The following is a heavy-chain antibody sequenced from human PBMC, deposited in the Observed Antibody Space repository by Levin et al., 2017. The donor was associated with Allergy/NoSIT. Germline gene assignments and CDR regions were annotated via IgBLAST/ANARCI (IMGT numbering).Heavy chain of an antibody. D-gene: IGHD5-24*01. CDR2: IIPIFGTA. CDR1: GGTFSSYA. CDR3: ARDGVEMATPGELGLYFDY. J-gene: IGHJ4*02. V-gene: IGHV1-69*01. Sequence: VSCKASGGTFSSYAISWVRQAPGQGLEWMGGIIPIFGTANYAQKFQGRVTITADESTSTAYMELSSLRSEDTAVYYCARDGVEMATPGELGLYFDYWGQGTLVTVSS.